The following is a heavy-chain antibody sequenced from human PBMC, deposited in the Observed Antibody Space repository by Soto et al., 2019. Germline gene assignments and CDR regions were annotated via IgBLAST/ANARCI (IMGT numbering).Heavy chain of an antibody. Sequence: ASVKVSCKASGYTFTSYYMHWVRQAPGQGLEWMGMINPSGGSTSYAQKFQGRVTMTRDTSTSTVYMELSSLRSEDTAVYYCARASGGAAAGKGDYYYYYMDVWGKGTTVTVSS. CDR2: INPSGGST. V-gene: IGHV1-46*03. CDR1: GYTFTSYY. CDR3: ARASGGAAAGKGDYYYYYMDV. J-gene: IGHJ6*03. D-gene: IGHD6-13*01.